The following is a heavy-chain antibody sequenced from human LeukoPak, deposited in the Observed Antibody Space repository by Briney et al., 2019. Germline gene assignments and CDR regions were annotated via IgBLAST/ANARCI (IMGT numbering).Heavy chain of an antibody. CDR3: ARAYTPFYCSGGSCSAYYFDY. V-gene: IGHV4-34*01. CDR2: INHSGST. Sequence: SETLSLTCAVYGGSFSGYYWSWIRQPPGRGLEWIGEINHSGSTNYNPSLKSRVTISVDTSKNQFSLKLSSVTAADTAVYYCARAYTPFYCSGGSCSAYYFDYWGQGTLVTVSS. CDR1: GGSFSGYY. D-gene: IGHD2-15*01. J-gene: IGHJ4*02.